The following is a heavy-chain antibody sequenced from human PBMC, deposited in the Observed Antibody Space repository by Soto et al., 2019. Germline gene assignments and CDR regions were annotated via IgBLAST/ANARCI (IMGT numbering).Heavy chain of an antibody. D-gene: IGHD2-2*01. V-gene: IGHV3-33*01. J-gene: IGHJ6*02. Sequence: QVQLVESGGGVVQPGRSLRLSCAASGFTFSSYGMHWVRQAPGKGLEWVAVIWYDGSNKYYADSVKGRFTISRDNSKNTLYLQMNSLRAEDTAVYYCARERCSSTICYPPYYYYGMDAWGQGTTVTVSS. CDR3: ARERCSSTICYPPYYYYGMDA. CDR2: IWYDGSNK. CDR1: GFTFSSYG.